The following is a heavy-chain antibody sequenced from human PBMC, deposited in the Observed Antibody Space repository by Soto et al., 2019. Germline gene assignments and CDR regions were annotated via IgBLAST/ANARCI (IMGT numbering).Heavy chain of an antibody. J-gene: IGHJ5*02. Sequence: EVQLVESGGGLVKPGGSLRLSCAASGFTFSSYSMNWVRQAPWKGLEWVSSISSSSSYIYYADSVKGRFTISRDNAKNALYLHMHSLRADDTAVYYGARARRGSVNWFDHLGQGTLVTVSS. D-gene: IGHD3-10*01. CDR3: ARARRGSVNWFDH. V-gene: IGHV3-21*01. CDR2: ISSSSSYI. CDR1: GFTFSSYS.